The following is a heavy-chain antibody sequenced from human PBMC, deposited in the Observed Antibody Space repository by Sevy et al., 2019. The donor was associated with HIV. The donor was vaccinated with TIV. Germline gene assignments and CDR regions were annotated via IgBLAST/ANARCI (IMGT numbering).Heavy chain of an antibody. CDR3: VKSRTYYDFWSGYYTEFDP. CDR2: ISSNGGST. V-gene: IGHV3-64D*06. D-gene: IGHD3-3*01. Sequence: GGSLRLSCSASGFTFSSYAMHWVRQAPGKGLEYVSAISSNGGSTYYADSVKGRFTISRDNSKSTLYLQMSSLRAEDTAVYYCVKSRTYYDFWSGYYTEFDPWGQGTLVTVSS. J-gene: IGHJ5*02. CDR1: GFTFSSYA.